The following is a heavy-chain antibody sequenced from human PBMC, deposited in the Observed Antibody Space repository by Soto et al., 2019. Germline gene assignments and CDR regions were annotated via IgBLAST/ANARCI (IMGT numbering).Heavy chain of an antibody. V-gene: IGHV1-69*01. CDR2: TIPIFGTA. CDR3: AGIVVVIRSGGYYYYGMDV. Sequence: QVQLVQSGAEVKKPGSSVKVSCKASGGTFSSYAISWVRQAPGQGLEWMGGTIPIFGTANYAQKFQGRVTITADESTSTAYMELSSLRSEDTAVYYCAGIVVVIRSGGYYYYGMDVWGQGTTVTVSS. J-gene: IGHJ6*02. CDR1: GGTFSSYA. D-gene: IGHD3-22*01.